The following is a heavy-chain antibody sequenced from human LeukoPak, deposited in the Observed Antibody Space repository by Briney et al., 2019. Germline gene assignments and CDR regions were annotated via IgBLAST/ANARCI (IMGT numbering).Heavy chain of an antibody. J-gene: IGHJ4*02. CDR2: ISSSSSYI. Sequence: GGSLRLSCTASGFTFSSYSMNWVRQAPGKGLEWVSSISSSSSYIYYADSAKGRFTIPRDNAKNSLYMEMNSLRADDTAVYYCARVQPAPDYWGQGTLVTVSS. CDR3: ARVQPAPDY. CDR1: GFTFSSYS. V-gene: IGHV3-21*01. D-gene: IGHD6-13*01.